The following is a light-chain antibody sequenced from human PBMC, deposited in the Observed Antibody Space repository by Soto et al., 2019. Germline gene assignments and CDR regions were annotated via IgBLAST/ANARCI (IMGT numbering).Light chain of an antibody. CDR1: SSDVGGYNY. Sequence: SVLTQPASVSGSPGQSITISCTGTSSDVGGYNYVSWYQQHPDKAPKLMIYEVSNRPSGVSNRFSGSKSGNTASLTISGLQAEDEADYYCTSYTTSSTHWVFGGGTKVTVL. V-gene: IGLV2-14*01. CDR3: TSYTTSSTHWV. J-gene: IGLJ3*02. CDR2: EVS.